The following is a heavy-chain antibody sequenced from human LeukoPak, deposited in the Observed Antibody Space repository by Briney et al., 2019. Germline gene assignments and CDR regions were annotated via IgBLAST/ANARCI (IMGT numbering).Heavy chain of an antibody. CDR2: ITSGGDT. CDR3: AKGASTYRAEYFHH. J-gene: IGHJ1*01. V-gene: IGHV3-23*01. Sequence: GGSLRLSCAASGFTFGSFAMSWVRLAPGKGLEWVSAITSGGDTYYADSVKGRFTISRDNSKNTLYLQMNSLRAEDTAVYYCAKGASTYRAEYFHHWGQGTLVTVSS. CDR1: GFTFGSFA. D-gene: IGHD1-1*01.